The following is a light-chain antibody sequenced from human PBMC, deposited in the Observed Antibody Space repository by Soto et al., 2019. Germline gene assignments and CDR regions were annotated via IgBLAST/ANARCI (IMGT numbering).Light chain of an antibody. J-gene: IGKJ5*01. CDR3: QQYNNWPPIT. V-gene: IGKV3-15*01. CDR1: QSVSSN. CDR2: GAS. Sequence: EIEMTQSPATLSVSTGERATLSCRASQSVSSNLAWYQQKPGQAPRLLIYGASTRATGIPARFSGSGSGTEFTLTISNLQSEDFAVYYCQQYNNWPPITFGQGTRLENK.